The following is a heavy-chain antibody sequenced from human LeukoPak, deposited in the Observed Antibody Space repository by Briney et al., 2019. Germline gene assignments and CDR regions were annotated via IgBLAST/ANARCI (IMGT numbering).Heavy chain of an antibody. J-gene: IGHJ4*02. Sequence: GGSLRLSCAASGFTFSSYEMNWVRQAPGKGLEWVSYISSSGSTIYYADSVKGRFTISRDNAKNSLYLQMNSLRAEDTAVYYCARADYDYVWGSYRQYYFDYWGQGTLVTVSS. V-gene: IGHV3-48*03. D-gene: IGHD3-16*02. CDR1: GFTFSSYE. CDR3: ARADYDYVWGSYRQYYFDY. CDR2: ISSSGSTI.